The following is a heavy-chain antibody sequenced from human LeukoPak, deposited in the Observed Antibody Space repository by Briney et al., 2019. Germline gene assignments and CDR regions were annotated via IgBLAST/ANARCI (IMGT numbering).Heavy chain of an antibody. J-gene: IGHJ6*03. CDR2: IYYSGST. CDR3: ARMSSYDFWSGLPKEYYYYYMDV. Sequence: SETLSLTCTVSGGSISSHYWSWIRQPPGKGLEWIGYIYYSGSTNYNPSLKSRVTISVDTSKNQFSLKLSSVTAADTAVYYCARMSSYDFWSGLPKEYYYYYMDVWGKGTTVTVSS. V-gene: IGHV4-59*11. D-gene: IGHD3-3*01. CDR1: GGSISSHY.